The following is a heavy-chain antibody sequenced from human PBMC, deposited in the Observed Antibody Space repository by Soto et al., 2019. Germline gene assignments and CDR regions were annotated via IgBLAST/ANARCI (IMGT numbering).Heavy chain of an antibody. J-gene: IGHJ4*02. Sequence: EGQLLESGGGLVQPGGSLRLYCAASGFTFTTYSMTWVRQAPGKGLERVSAISGSGGSIYYADAGKGGFTISRANSKNTLYLQMNSLRAEATAVYYCAKNWDTTFSSSSHWGQGTLVTVSS. CDR1: GFTFTTYS. CDR3: AKNWDTTFSSSSH. D-gene: IGHD6-6*01. CDR2: ISGSGGSI. V-gene: IGHV3-23*01.